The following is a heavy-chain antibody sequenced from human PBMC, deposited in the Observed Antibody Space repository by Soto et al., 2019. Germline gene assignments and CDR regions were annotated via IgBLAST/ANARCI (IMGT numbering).Heavy chain of an antibody. CDR1: GFIFNNYA. J-gene: IGHJ6*02. Sequence: EVLLLESGGILVQPGESLRISCAASGFIFNNYAMSWVRQAPGKGLEWVSVISSRGATVNYADSVRGRFTISRDSSKSTLFLRMHSLTAEYKAVYFCAREATSAPAGDQVRYYHGLDVWGQGTWVTVSS. D-gene: IGHD3-16*01. CDR2: ISSRGATV. V-gene: IGHV3-23*01. CDR3: AREATSAPAGDQVRYYHGLDV.